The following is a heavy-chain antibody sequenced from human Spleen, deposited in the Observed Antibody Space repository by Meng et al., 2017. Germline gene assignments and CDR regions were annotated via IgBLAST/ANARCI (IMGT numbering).Heavy chain of an antibody. D-gene: IGHD3-10*01. V-gene: IGHV3-33*01. Sequence: SLKISCAASGFTFSSYGMHWVRQAPGKRLEWVAVIWYDGSNKYYEDSVKGRFTISRDNSKNTLYRQMNSLRAEDTAVYYCAREAYYGSGSYDYWGQGTLVTVSS. CDR1: GFTFSSYG. CDR3: AREAYYGSGSYDY. CDR2: IWYDGSNK. J-gene: IGHJ4*02.